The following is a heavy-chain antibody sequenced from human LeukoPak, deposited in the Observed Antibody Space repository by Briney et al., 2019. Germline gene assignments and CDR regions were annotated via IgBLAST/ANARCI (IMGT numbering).Heavy chain of an antibody. CDR2: IWSDATNE. Sequence: PGTSLRLSCEASGFTFSHFGMHWIRQAPGKGLEWVAVIWSDATNEYYADSVKGRFTISRDNFKNTVSLQMDSLRVEDTAVYYCAKDAQRAFDYRHSLEHWGQGSLVTVSS. CDR3: AKDAQRAFDYRHSLEH. V-gene: IGHV3-33*06. CDR1: GFTFSHFG. D-gene: IGHD4-11*01. J-gene: IGHJ4*02.